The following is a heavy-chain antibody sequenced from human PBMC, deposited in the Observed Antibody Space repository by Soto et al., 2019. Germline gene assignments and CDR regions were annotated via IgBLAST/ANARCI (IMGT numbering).Heavy chain of an antibody. CDR3: ARAVEYYGSSRDV. J-gene: IGHJ6*02. CDR1: GFTFSSYG. CDR2: IWCDGSNK. D-gene: IGHD3-10*01. V-gene: IGHV3-33*01. Sequence: QVQLVESGGGVVQPGRSLRLSCAASGFTFSSYGMHWVRQAPGKGLEWVAVIWCDGSNKYYADSVKGRFTISRDNSKNTRYRQMKSLRAEDTAVYYFARAVEYYGSSRDVWGQGTTVTVSS.